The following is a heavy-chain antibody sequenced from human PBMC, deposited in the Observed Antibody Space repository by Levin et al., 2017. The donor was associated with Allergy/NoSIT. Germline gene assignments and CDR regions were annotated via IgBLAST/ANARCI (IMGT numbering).Heavy chain of an antibody. CDR1: GFTFSSYS. CDR2: ISSSSSYI. CDR3: ARPLGGHLGRNWYFDL. D-gene: IGHD2-21*02. J-gene: IGHJ2*01. Sequence: GGSLRLSCAASGFTFSSYSMNWVRQAPGKGLEWVSSISSSSSYIYYADSVKGRFTISRDNAKNSLYLQMNSLRAEDTAVYYCARPLGGHLGRNWYFDLWGRGTLVTVSS. V-gene: IGHV3-21*01.